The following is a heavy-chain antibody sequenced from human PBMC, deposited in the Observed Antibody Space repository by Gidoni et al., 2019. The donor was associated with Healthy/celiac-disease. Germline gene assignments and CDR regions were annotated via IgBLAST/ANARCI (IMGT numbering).Heavy chain of an antibody. CDR2: INHSGST. V-gene: IGHV4-34*01. J-gene: IGHJ1*01. D-gene: IGHD3-22*01. CDR1: GGSFSGYY. Sequence: QVQLQQWGAGLLKPSETLSLTCAVYGGSFSGYYWSWIRQPPGKGLEWIGEINHSGSTNYNPSLKSRVTISVDTSKNQFSLKLSSVTAADTAVYYCARGDVYYYDSSGYYPRNFQHWGQGTLVTVSS. CDR3: ARGDVYYYDSSGYYPRNFQH.